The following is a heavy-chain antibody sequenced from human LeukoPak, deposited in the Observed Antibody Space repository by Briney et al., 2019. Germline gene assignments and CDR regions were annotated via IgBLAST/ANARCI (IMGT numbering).Heavy chain of an antibody. V-gene: IGHV4-4*07. D-gene: IGHD1-20*01. Sequence: PSETLSLTCTVSGDSINNSSWSWIRQPPGKRLEWIGSLASSGHTNYNPSVTGRLTLSMDTSKNQVSLKLTSVTAADSAVYYCARRAVAYDWTYGARGADNWFDPWGQGALVTVSS. CDR1: GDSINNSS. CDR3: ARRAVAYDWTYGARGADNWFDP. CDR2: LASSGHT. J-gene: IGHJ5*02.